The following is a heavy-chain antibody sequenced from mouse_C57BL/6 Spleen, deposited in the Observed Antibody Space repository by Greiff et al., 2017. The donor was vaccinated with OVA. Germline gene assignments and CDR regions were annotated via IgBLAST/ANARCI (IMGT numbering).Heavy chain of an antibody. Sequence: VQLQQPGTELVKPGASVKLSCKASGYTFTSYWMHWVKQRPGQGLEWIGNINPSNGGTNYNEKFKSKATLTVDKSSSTAYMQLSSLTSEDSAVYYWARVDLNGYPYFDYWGQGTTRTVSS. J-gene: IGHJ2*01. CDR1: GYTFTSYW. V-gene: IGHV1-53*01. D-gene: IGHD2-2*01. CDR2: INPSNGGT. CDR3: ARVDLNGYPYFDY.